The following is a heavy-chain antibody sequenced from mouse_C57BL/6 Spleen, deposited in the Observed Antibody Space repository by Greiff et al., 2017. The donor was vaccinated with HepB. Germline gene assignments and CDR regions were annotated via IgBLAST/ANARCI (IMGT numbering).Heavy chain of an antibody. CDR3: ARDLTAQAARDD. CDR2: IDPSDNYT. J-gene: IGHJ2*01. CDR1: GYTFTSYW. D-gene: IGHD3-2*02. Sequence: QVQLQQPGAELVMPGASVKLSCKASGYTFTSYWMHWVKQRPGQGLEWIGEIDPSDNYTNYNQKFKGKSTLTVDKSSSHAYMQLSSLTSEDSAVYYCARDLTAQAARDDWGQGTTLTVSS. V-gene: IGHV1-69*01.